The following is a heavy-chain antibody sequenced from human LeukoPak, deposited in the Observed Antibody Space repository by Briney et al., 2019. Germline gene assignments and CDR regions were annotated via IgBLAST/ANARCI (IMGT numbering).Heavy chain of an antibody. V-gene: IGHV3-23*01. J-gene: IGHJ4*02. CDR3: ARGPLYYSDSRGNPGDH. CDR2: ISGSGGST. D-gene: IGHD3-22*01. CDR1: GFTFSSYA. Sequence: GGSLRLSCAASGFTFSSYAMSWVRQAPGKGLEWVSAISGSGGSTYYADSVKGRFTISRDNSKNTLYLQMSSLRAEDTAVYYCARGPLYYSDSRGNPGDHWGQGTLVTVSS.